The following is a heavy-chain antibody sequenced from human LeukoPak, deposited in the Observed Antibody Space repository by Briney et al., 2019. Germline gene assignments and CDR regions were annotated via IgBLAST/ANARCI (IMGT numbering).Heavy chain of an antibody. CDR1: GYSISSGYY. J-gene: IGHJ4*02. V-gene: IGHV4-38-2*01. D-gene: IGHD2-2*01. Sequence: SETLSLTCAVSGYSISSGYYWGWIRQPPGKGLEWIGSIYHSGSTYYNPSLKSRVTISVDMSKNQFSLKLSSVTAADTAVYYCARHAPMGYCSSTSCWGFDYWGQGTLVTVSS. CDR2: IYHSGST. CDR3: ARHAPMGYCSSTSCWGFDY.